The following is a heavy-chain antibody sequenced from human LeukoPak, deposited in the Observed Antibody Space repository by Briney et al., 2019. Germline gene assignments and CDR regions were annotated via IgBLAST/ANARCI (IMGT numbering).Heavy chain of an antibody. J-gene: IGHJ3*02. V-gene: IGHV3-66*01. CDR3: ARGYSSDAFDI. CDR2: IYSGGST. CDR1: GFTVSSNY. D-gene: IGHD5-18*01. Sequence: GGSLRLSCAASGFTVSSNYMSWVRQAPGKGLEWVSVIYSGGSTYYADSVKGRFTISRGNSKNTLYLQMNSLRAEDTAVYYCARGYSSDAFDIWGQGTMVTVSS.